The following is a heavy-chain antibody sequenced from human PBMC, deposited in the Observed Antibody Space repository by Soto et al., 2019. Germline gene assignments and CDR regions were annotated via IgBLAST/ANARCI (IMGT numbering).Heavy chain of an antibody. CDR1: GFTFTSSA. J-gene: IGHJ6*02. CDR2: IVVGSGNT. Sequence: SVKVSCKASGFTFTSSAVQWVRQARGQRLEWIGWIVVGSGNTNYAQKFQERVTITRDMSTSTAYMELSSLRSEDTAVYYCAAYDSIDYYYGTDVWGQGTTVTVSS. D-gene: IGHD3-9*01. V-gene: IGHV1-58*01. CDR3: AAYDSIDYYYGTDV.